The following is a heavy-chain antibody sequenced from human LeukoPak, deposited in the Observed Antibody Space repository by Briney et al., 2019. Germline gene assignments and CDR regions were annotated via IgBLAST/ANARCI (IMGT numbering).Heavy chain of an antibody. J-gene: IGHJ5*02. V-gene: IGHV4-61*01. Sequence: SETLSLTCTVTGGSLSSDNYYCSWIRQPPGTGLEWIGYMYNSGSTNYSPSLKSRVTMSADTSKNQLSLKLSAVTAADTAVYYCARGKYSSSWYIFDPWGQGALVTISS. D-gene: IGHD6-13*01. CDR3: ARGKYSSSWYIFDP. CDR2: MYNSGST. CDR1: GGSLSSDNYY.